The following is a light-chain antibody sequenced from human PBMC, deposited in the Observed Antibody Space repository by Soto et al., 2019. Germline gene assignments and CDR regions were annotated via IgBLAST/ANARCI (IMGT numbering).Light chain of an antibody. Sequence: EVVMTQSPATLSASPGERVILSCRASQNIGSNLAWYQQRPGQAPRLLMYGASTRATETPARFSGSGSATDFTLTISSLQSEDFAIYYCQQYNNWPRTVGQGTKVDIK. CDR3: QQYNNWPRT. CDR2: GAS. CDR1: QNIGSN. V-gene: IGKV3-15*01. J-gene: IGKJ1*01.